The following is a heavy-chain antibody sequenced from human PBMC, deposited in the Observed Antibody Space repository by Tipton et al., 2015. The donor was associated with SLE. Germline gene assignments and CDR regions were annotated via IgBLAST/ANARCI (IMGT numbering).Heavy chain of an antibody. D-gene: IGHD6-25*01. J-gene: IGHJ4*02. CDR3: ARQDLGRAATLTFDI. V-gene: IGHV4-38-2*01. Sequence: TLSLTCAVSGYSISSGYYWGWIRQPPGKGLEWIGSIYGSGSSYYNPSLRSRVTISVDTSKNQFSLKLSSVTAADTAVYFCARQDLGRAATLTFDIWGLGTLVTVSS. CDR1: GYSISSGYY. CDR2: IYGSGSS.